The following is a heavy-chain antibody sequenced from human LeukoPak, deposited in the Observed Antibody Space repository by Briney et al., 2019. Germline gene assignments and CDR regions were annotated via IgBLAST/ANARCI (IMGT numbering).Heavy chain of an antibody. V-gene: IGHV4-4*07. CDR3: ARTGIAARPSAFDI. J-gene: IGHJ3*02. CDR1: GDSISSYY. D-gene: IGHD6-6*01. CDR2: IYTSGST. Sequence: PSETLSLTCTVSGDSISSYYWSWIRQPAGKGLEWIGRIYTSGSTNYNPSLKSRVTMSVDTSKNQFSLKLSSVTAADTAVYYCARTGIAARPSAFDIWGQGTMVTVSS.